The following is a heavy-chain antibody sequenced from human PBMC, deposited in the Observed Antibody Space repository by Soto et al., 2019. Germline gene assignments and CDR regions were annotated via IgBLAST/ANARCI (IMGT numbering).Heavy chain of an antibody. CDR2: ISGGGDGT. CDR1: GFTFSSYA. V-gene: IGHV3-23*01. D-gene: IGHD2-15*01. CDR3: AKKGLGSLTTFCSGSGCHYAFDM. Sequence: EVQLLESGGGLVQPGGSLRLSCAASGFTFSSYAMSWVRQPPGKGLEWGSTISGGGDGTYYADSMKGHFTISRDNSKNTLYLQMNGLRAEDTAIYYCAKKGLGSLTTFCSGSGCHYAFDMWGQGTMVTVSS. J-gene: IGHJ3*02.